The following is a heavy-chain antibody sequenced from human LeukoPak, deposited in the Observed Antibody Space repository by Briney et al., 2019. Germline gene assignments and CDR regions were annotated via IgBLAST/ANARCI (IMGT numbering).Heavy chain of an antibody. Sequence: GGSLRLSCAASGFTFSSFWMSWVRQAPGKGLEWVANIKQDGSEKYYVDSVKGRFTISRDNAKNAAYLQMNSLRAEDTAVYYCARGDDYGMDVWGQGTTVTVSS. CDR3: ARGDDYGMDV. J-gene: IGHJ6*02. CDR2: IKQDGSEK. D-gene: IGHD3-16*01. CDR1: GFTFSSFW. V-gene: IGHV3-7*04.